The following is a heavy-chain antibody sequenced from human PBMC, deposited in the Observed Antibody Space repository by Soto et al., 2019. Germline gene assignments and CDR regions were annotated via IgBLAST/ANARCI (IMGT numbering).Heavy chain of an antibody. J-gene: IGHJ4*02. CDR2: IKSKTDGGTT. CDR3: TTDRYCSGGSCYLYFDY. D-gene: IGHD2-15*01. Sequence: VGSLRLSCAASGFTFSNAWMSWVRQAPGKGLEWVGRIKSKTDGGTTDYAAPVKGRFTISRDDSKNTLYLQMNSLKTEDTAVYYCTTDRYCSGGSCYLYFDYWGQGTLVTVSS. V-gene: IGHV3-15*01. CDR1: GFTFSNAW.